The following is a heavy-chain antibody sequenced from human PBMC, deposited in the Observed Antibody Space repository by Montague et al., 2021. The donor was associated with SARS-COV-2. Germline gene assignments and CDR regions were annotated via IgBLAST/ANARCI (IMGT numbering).Heavy chain of an antibody. Sequence: SETLSLTCTVSGGSISSSSYFWGWIRQPPGKGLEWIGSIYYSGSTYYNPSLKSRVTTSVDTSKNQFSLKLISVTAANTAVYYCARGPRITMIVVVITDIWCDPWGQGTLGTVSS. CDR3: ARGPRITMIVVVITDIWCDP. CDR1: GGSISSSSYF. V-gene: IGHV4-39*07. CDR2: IYYSGST. J-gene: IGHJ5*02. D-gene: IGHD3-22*01.